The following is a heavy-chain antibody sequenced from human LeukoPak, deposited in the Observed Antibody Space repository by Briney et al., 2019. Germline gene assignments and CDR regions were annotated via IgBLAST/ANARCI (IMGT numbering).Heavy chain of an antibody. J-gene: IGHJ4*02. CDR2: ISSSSSYI. V-gene: IGHV3-21*01. CDR3: AKGIYGTAGL. D-gene: IGHD1-1*01. Sequence: PGGSLRLSCAASGFTFSSYSMNWVRQAPGKGLEWVSSISSSSSYIYYADSVKGRFTISRDNSKNTLYLQMNSLRAEDTAVYYCAKGIYGTAGLWGQGTLVTVSS. CDR1: GFTFSSYS.